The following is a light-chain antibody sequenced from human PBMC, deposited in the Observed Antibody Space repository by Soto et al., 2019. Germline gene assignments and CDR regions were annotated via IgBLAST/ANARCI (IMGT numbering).Light chain of an antibody. Sequence: PVERATISCRASQIVSSSYLAWYQQKPGQAPRLLIYGASSRATGIPDRFSGSGSGTDFTLTISRLEPEDFAVYYCQQYSSSLITFGQGTRLEIK. V-gene: IGKV3-20*01. CDR3: QQYSSSLIT. J-gene: IGKJ5*01. CDR1: QIVSSSY. CDR2: GAS.